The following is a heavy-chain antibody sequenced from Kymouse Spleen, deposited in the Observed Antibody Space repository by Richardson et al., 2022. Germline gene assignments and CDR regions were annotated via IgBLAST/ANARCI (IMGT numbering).Heavy chain of an antibody. Sequence: QVQLVESGGGVVQPGRSLRLSCAASGFTFSSYGMHWVRQAPGKGLEWVAVISYDGSNKYYADSVKGRFTISRDNSKNTLYLQMNSLRAEDTAVYYCAKGITGTHDAFDIWGQGTMVTVSS. CDR3: AKGITGTHDAFDI. V-gene: IGHV3-30*18. CDR2: ISYDGSNK. CDR1: GFTFSSYG. J-gene: IGHJ3*02. D-gene: IGHD1-20*01,IGHD1-7*01.